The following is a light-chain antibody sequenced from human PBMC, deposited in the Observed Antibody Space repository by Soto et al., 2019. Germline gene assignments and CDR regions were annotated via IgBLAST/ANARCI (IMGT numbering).Light chain of an antibody. V-gene: IGKV3-20*01. CDR3: QKYGSSPPYT. CDR1: QSVSSSY. Sequence: EIVLTQSPGTLSLSPGERATLSCRASQSVSSSYLAWYQQKPGQAPRLLIYGASSRATGIPDRFSGSGSGTDFTLTISRLEPEDFAVYYCQKYGSSPPYTFGQGTKLAIK. J-gene: IGKJ2*01. CDR2: GAS.